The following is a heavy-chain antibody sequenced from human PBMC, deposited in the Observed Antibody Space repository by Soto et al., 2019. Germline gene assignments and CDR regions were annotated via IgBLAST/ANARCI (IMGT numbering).Heavy chain of an antibody. CDR3: ARTGVPDQPTHAGYFDY. J-gene: IGHJ4*02. CDR2: ISGSGGST. D-gene: IGHD3-10*01. V-gene: IGHV3-23*01. CDR1: GFTFSSYA. Sequence: PGGSLRLSCAASGFTFSSYALSWVRQAPGKGLEWVSAISGSGGSTYYADSVKGRFTISRDNSKNTLYLQMNSLRAEDTAVYYCARTGVPDQPTHAGYFDYWGQGTLVTVSS.